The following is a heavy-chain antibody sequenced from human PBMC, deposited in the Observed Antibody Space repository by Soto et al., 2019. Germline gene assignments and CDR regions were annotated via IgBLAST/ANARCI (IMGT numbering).Heavy chain of an antibody. J-gene: IGHJ6*02. CDR1: GFTFGDYA. V-gene: IGHV3-49*04. CDR2: IRSKAYGGTT. Sequence: HPGGSLRLSCTASGFTFGDYAMSWVRQAPGKGLEWVGFIRSKAYGGTTEYAASVKGRFTISRDDSKSIAYLQMNSLKTEDTAVYYCTRETVVVVAASYGMDVWGQGTTVTVSS. D-gene: IGHD2-15*01. CDR3: TRETVVVVAASYGMDV.